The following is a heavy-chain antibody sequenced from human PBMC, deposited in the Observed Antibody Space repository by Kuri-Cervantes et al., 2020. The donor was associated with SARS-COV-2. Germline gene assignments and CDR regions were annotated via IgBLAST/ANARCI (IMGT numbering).Heavy chain of an antibody. D-gene: IGHD7-27*01. CDR2: IIPIFGTA. CDR3: ARDRLGRYYFDY. Sequence: SVKVSCKASGGTFSSYAISWVRQAPGQGLEWMGRIIPIFGTANYAQKFQGRVTITADESTSTAHMELSSLRSEDTAVYYCARDRLGRYYFDYWGQGTLVTVSS. V-gene: IGHV1-69*13. CDR1: GGTFSSYA. J-gene: IGHJ4*02.